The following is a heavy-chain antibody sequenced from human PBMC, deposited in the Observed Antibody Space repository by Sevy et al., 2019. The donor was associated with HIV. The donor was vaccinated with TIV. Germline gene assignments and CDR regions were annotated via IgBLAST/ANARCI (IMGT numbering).Heavy chain of an antibody. CDR3: AKGDFWSGYLPRGMDV. D-gene: IGHD3-3*01. CDR2: ISYDGSNK. CDR1: GFTFSSYG. J-gene: IGHJ6*02. V-gene: IGHV3-30*18. Sequence: GWSLRLSCAASGFTFSSYGMHWVRQAPGKGLEWVAVISYDGSNKYYADSVKGRFTISRDNSKNTLYLQMNSLRAEDTAVYYCAKGDFWSGYLPRGMDVWGQGTTVTVSS.